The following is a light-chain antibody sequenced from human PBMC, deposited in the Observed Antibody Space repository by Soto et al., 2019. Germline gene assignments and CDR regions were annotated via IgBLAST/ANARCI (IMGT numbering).Light chain of an antibody. CDR3: QQRSNWPIT. V-gene: IGKV3-11*01. CDR2: DAS. Sequence: EIVLTQSPAILSASPGERATLSCRASQTVSDNLAWYQQKPGQSPRLLIYDASNRATGIPARFSGSGSGTDFTLTISSLEPEDFAVYYCQQRSNWPITFGQGTRLEIK. CDR1: QTVSDN. J-gene: IGKJ5*01.